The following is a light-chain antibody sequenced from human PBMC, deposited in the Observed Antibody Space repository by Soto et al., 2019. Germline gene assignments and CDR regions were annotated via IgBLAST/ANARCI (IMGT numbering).Light chain of an antibody. Sequence: EIQMTQSPPSLAASVGDRVTLTCRASHYITNYLNWYQKKPGRAPKILMYSTSLLPRGVPSRFSGSGSGTEFTLTISSLQPEDFATYYCQQSYTTPHTFGGGTQVEIK. CDR1: HYITNY. CDR3: QQSYTTPHT. V-gene: IGKV1-39*01. CDR2: STS. J-gene: IGKJ4*01.